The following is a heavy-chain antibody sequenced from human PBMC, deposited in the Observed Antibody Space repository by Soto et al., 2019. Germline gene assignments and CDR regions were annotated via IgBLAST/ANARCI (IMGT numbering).Heavy chain of an antibody. J-gene: IGHJ4*02. Sequence: SETLSLTCTVSGGSISSGGYYWSWIRQHPGKGLEWIGYIYYSGSTYYNPSLKSRVTISVDTSKNQFSLKLSSVTAADTAVYYCARGRDIVVVPAAQKVYYFDYWGQGTLVTVSS. CDR3: ARGRDIVVVPAAQKVYYFDY. D-gene: IGHD2-2*01. V-gene: IGHV4-31*03. CDR1: GGSISSGGYY. CDR2: IYYSGST.